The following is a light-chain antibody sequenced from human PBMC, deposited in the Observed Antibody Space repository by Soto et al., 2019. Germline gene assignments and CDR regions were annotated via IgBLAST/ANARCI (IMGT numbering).Light chain of an antibody. CDR1: QSVSSSY. CDR3: QQYGSSPYT. J-gene: IGKJ2*01. Sequence: EIVLTQSPCTLSLSPGERATLSCRASQSVSSSYLAWYQQKPGQAPRLLIYGASSKATGLPERFSGSGSGTDFTLTISSLEPEDFAVYYCQQYGSSPYTFGQGTKLEIK. V-gene: IGKV3-20*01. CDR2: GAS.